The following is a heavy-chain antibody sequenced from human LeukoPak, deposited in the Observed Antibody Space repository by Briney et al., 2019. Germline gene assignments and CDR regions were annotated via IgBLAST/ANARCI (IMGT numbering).Heavy chain of an antibody. CDR3: SRALQV. V-gene: IGHV3-7*01. J-gene: IGHJ6*04. Sequence: QAGGSLRLSCEVSGFIFRNYWMDWVRQAPGRWLEWVANINQDGNEKYSVDSVKGRFTISRDNAKNSLYLQMNSLRAEDTAVYYCSRALQVWGKGTTVTVSS. CDR1: GFIFRNYW. CDR2: INQDGNEK.